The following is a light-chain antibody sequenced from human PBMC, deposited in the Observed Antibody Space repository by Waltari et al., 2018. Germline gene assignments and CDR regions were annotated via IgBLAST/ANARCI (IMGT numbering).Light chain of an antibody. CDR1: QSVSSSY. V-gene: IGKV3-20*01. Sequence: EIVLTQSPGTLSLSPGERATLSCRASQSVSSSYLAWYQQKPGQAPWLLIFDASNRATGIPDRFSGSGSGTDVTLTISRLEPEDFAVYFCQQYSYSPNTFGHGTKLEI. CDR3: QQYSYSPNT. J-gene: IGKJ2*01. CDR2: DAS.